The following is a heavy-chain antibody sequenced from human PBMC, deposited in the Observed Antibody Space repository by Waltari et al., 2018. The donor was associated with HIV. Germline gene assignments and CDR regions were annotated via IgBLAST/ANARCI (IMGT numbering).Heavy chain of an antibody. J-gene: IGHJ3*02. CDR1: GYDFTKYW. CDR2: ICPTDSDT. Sequence: EVQLVQSGVEVKKSGESLRISCQSSGYDFTKYWIGWVRQMPGKGLEWVGLICPTDSDTSYSPSFEGQVTISVDKSITTAYLQWTSLKASDSAMYYCARHSETDGANGFDIWGQGTVVTVSS. V-gene: IGHV5-51*01. CDR3: ARHSETDGANGFDI.